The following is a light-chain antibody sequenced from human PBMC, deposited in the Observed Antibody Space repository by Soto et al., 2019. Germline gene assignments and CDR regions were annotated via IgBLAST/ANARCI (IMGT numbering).Light chain of an antibody. V-gene: IGKV1-9*01. CDR1: QGITSY. J-gene: IGKJ4*01. CDR2: SAS. CDR3: QQLYSHPLT. Sequence: IHFTHSPSSLSSSLVDRVTITCRASQGITSYLAWYQQRPGKAPGLLIYSASTLQSGVPSRFSGSGYGTDFSLTISNLQPEDFATYYCQQLYSHPLTFGGGTKVDI.